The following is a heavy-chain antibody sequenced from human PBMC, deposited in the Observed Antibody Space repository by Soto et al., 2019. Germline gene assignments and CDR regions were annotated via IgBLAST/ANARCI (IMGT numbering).Heavy chain of an antibody. CDR3: AREGRFGSHIDY. V-gene: IGHV3-30-3*01. CDR1: RFPFRSYN. J-gene: IGHJ4*02. D-gene: IGHD3-10*01. CDR2: ISVGGGTK. Sequence: PGGSLRLSCAASRFPFRSYNMYWVRQAPGKGLEWVALISVGGGTKNYADSVKGRFTVSRDNSENNLSLQMNSLRPEDTAVYFCAREGRFGSHIDYWGQGTLVTVSS.